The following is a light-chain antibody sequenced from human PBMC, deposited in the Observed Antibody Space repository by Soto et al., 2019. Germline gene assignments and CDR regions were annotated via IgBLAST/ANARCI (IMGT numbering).Light chain of an antibody. CDR1: QSVSSSY. Sequence: EIVLTQSPGTLSLSPGERATLSCRVSQSVSSSYLAWYQQKHGQAPRLLIYGASSRATGIPDRFSGSGSGTDFSLTISRLEPEDCAVYYCQQYGSSPLTFGGGTKVEIK. CDR2: GAS. J-gene: IGKJ4*01. V-gene: IGKV3-20*01. CDR3: QQYGSSPLT.